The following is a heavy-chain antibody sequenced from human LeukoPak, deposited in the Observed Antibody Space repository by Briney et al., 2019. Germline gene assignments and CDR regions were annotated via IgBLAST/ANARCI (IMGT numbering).Heavy chain of an antibody. CDR1: GLTFSSYA. CDR2: ISGSGGST. Sequence: PGASLRLSCAASGLTFSSYAMSWVRQAPGKGLEWVSAISGSGGSTYYADSVKGRFTISRDNSKNTLYLQMNSLRAEDTAVYYCAKAVSYSSGWYYFDYWGQGTLVTVSS. J-gene: IGHJ4*02. CDR3: AKAVSYSSGWYYFDY. V-gene: IGHV3-23*01. D-gene: IGHD6-19*01.